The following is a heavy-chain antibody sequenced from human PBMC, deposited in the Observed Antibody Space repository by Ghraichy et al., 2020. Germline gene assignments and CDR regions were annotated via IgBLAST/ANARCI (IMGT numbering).Heavy chain of an antibody. J-gene: IGHJ4*02. D-gene: IGHD5-18*01. CDR3: AKHVYIDGSPLDS. Sequence: SETLSLTCAVSDGSITSHYWSWIRQPPGKGLEWIGCVSYSGSTNYNPSLKSRVTILVDMSKNQFSLKLNSVTAADTAVYYCAKHVYIDGSPLDSWGQGALVTVSS. CDR1: DGSITSHY. CDR2: VSYSGST. V-gene: IGHV4-59*08.